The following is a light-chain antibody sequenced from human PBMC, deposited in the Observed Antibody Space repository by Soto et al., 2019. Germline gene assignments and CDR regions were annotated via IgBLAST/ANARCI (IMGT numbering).Light chain of an antibody. Sequence: QSALTQPRSVSGSPGQSVTISCTGSSSDVGGYNYVSWYQQHPGKAPKLMISDVNKRPSGVPDRFSGPKSGNTASLTISGLQAEDEADYYCCSYAGSYVFGTGTKVTVL. CDR2: DVN. CDR1: SSDVGGYNY. J-gene: IGLJ1*01. CDR3: CSYAGSYV. V-gene: IGLV2-11*01.